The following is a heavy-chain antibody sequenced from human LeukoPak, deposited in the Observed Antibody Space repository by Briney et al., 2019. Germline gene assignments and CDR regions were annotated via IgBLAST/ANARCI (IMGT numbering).Heavy chain of an antibody. CDR3: ARVQKSNSGYYYLADS. D-gene: IGHD3-22*01. CDR2: ISNSGNT. V-gene: IGHV4-31*03. J-gene: IGHJ4*02. CDR1: GGSISSGAYY. Sequence: SETLSLTCSVSGGSISSGAYYWSWIRQHPGKGLEWIGYISNSGNTYYNPFLKSRVTISVDTSRNQFSLKLRFVTAADTAVYYCARVQKSNSGYYYLADSWGPGTLVPVSS.